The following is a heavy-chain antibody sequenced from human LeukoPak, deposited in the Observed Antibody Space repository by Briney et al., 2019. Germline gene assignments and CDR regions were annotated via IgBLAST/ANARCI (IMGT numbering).Heavy chain of an antibody. CDR2: ISWNSGSI. J-gene: IGHJ4*02. Sequence: GGSLRLSCAASGFTFDDYAMHWVRQAPGKGLEWVSGISWNSGSIGYADSVKGRFTISRDDAKNLVFLQMNSLRVEDTAVYYCARGGVAGGFDYWGRGILVTVSS. V-gene: IGHV3-9*01. CDR3: ARGGVAGGFDY. D-gene: IGHD6-19*01. CDR1: GFTFDDYA.